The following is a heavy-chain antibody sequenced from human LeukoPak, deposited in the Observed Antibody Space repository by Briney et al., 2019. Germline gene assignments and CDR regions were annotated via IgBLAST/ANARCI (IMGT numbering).Heavy chain of an antibody. J-gene: IGHJ4*02. CDR2: ISAYNGNT. CDR3: ARARYDILTGYYDY. CDR1: GYTFTSYG. V-gene: IGHV1-18*04. Sequence: GASVKVSCKASGYTFTSYGISWVRQAPGQGLEWMGWISAYNGNTNYAQKLQGRVTMTTDTSTSTAYMELRSLRSDDTAVYYCARARYDILTGYYDYWGQGTLVTVSP. D-gene: IGHD3-9*01.